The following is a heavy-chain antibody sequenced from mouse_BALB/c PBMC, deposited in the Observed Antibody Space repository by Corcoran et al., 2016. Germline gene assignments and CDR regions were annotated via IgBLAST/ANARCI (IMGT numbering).Heavy chain of an antibody. CDR2: INTNTGEP. CDR3: ARWDTTATLFDY. D-gene: IGHD1-2*01. J-gene: IGHJ2*01. CDR1: GYTFTNYG. V-gene: IGHV9-3*02. Sequence: QIQLVQSGPELKKPGETVKISCKASGYTFTNYGMNWVKQAPGKGLKWMGWINTNTGEPTYAEEFKGRFAFSLETSASTAYLQINNLKNEDTATYVCARWDTTATLFDYWGQGTTLTVSS.